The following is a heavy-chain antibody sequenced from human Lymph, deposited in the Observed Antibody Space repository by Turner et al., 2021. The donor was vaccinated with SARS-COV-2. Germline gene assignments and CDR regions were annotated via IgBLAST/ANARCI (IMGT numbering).Heavy chain of an antibody. V-gene: IGHV1-8*01. Sequence: QVQLVQSGAEVKKPGASVKVSCKASGYTFTSYDINWVRQATGQGLEWMGWMNPNSGYTGYAQKFQGRVTMTRNTSIGTAYMELNSLTSDDTAVYYCAKGDGYPPHGLLDPWGQGTLVTVSS. CDR1: GYTFTSYD. D-gene: IGHD6-25*01. J-gene: IGHJ5*02. CDR2: MNPNSGYT. CDR3: AKGDGYPPHGLLDP.